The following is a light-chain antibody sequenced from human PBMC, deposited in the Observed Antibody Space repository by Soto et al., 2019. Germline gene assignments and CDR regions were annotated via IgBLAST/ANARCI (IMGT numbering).Light chain of an antibody. J-gene: IGKJ4*01. CDR2: GAS. CDR3: QQHNAWPLT. CDR1: QTVGTS. Sequence: EIVLTQSPATLSVSPGESATLSCRASQTVGTSLVWYRQKPGQAPSLLIYGASTRAAGIPARFSGSGSGTDFTLTISSLQSEDFAVYYCQQHNAWPLTFGGGTEVEIK. V-gene: IGKV3-15*01.